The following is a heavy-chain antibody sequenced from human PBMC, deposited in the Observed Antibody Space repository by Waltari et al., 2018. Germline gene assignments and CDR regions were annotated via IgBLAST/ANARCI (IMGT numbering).Heavy chain of an antibody. J-gene: IGHJ6*02. CDR3: AALYTGSYYDLDV. CDR1: GRTFIDHG. Sequence: QVQLLESGGGVVQPEKSLRLSWAVSGRTFIDHGFHWVRQAPGKGLEWLAVVTYDGSKEYYAESVKGRFSISRDNSENTLYLQIHSLRPEDTAVYYCAALYTGSYYDLDVWGQGTTVTVSS. D-gene: IGHD1-26*01. CDR2: VTYDGSKE. V-gene: IGHV3-30*03.